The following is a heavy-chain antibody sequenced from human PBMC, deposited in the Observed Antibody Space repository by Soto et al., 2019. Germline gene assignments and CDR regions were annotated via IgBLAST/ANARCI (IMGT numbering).Heavy chain of an antibody. CDR3: ARDVGIAAAGTNWFDP. CDR1: GGSVSSGSYY. CDR2: IYYSGST. Sequence: SETLSLTCTVSGGSVSSGSYYWSWIRQPPGKGLEWIGYIYYSGSTNYNTSLKSRFTISVDTSKNQFSLKLSSVTAADTAVYYCARDVGIAAAGTNWFDPWGQGTLVTVS. V-gene: IGHV4-61*01. D-gene: IGHD6-13*01. J-gene: IGHJ5*02.